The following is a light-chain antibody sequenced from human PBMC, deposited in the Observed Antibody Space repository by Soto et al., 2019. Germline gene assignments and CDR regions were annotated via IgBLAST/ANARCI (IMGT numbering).Light chain of an antibody. CDR2: DAS. CDR3: QKRSNWPLFT. CDR1: QSVSSY. J-gene: IGKJ3*01. V-gene: IGKV3-11*01. Sequence: EIVLTQSPATLSLSPGERATLSCRASQSVSSYLAWYQQKPGQAPRLLIYDASNRATGIPARFSGGRSGTDFTITISSRERADFTVYYGQKRSNWPLFTFGPGTKVDIK.